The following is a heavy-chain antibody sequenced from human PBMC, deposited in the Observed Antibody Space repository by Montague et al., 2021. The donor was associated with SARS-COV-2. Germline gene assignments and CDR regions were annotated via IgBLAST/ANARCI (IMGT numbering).Heavy chain of an antibody. CDR3: ASGAMNTVTKSDY. CDR2: FYHGGST. J-gene: IGHJ4*02. D-gene: IGHD4-17*01. V-gene: IGHV4-38-2*02. Sequence: SETLSLTCTVSGGSINSGYHWGWIRQPQGKGLEWIGSFYHGGSTYYNTSLKSRVTISGDKTKNHFSLKLSSVTAADTAVYYCASGAMNTVTKSDYWGQGTLVTVSS. CDR1: GGSINSGYH.